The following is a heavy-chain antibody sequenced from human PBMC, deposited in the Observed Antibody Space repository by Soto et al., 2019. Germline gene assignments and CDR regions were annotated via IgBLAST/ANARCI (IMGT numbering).Heavy chain of an antibody. J-gene: IGHJ4*02. CDR3: ARDDDYEANGLDY. V-gene: IGHV3-33*01. D-gene: IGHD4-17*01. CDR1: GFTFSRYG. Sequence: QVHLVASGGGVVQPGRSLRLSCVGSGFTFSRYGMHWLRQAPGEGLEWMAVIVNDGSDRDYAASVAGRFTISRDNSKNTLYLQMDNLGVDDTAMYYCARDDDYEANGLDYWGQGTLVTVAS. CDR2: IVNDGSDR.